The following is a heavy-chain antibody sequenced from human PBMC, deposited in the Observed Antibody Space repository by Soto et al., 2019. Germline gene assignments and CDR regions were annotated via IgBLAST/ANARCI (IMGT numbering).Heavy chain of an antibody. CDR2: IYYSGST. Sequence: SETLSLTCTVSGGSISSYYWSWIRQPPGKGLEWIGYIYYSGSTNYNPSLKSRVTISVDTSKNQFSLKLSSVTAADTAVYYCARAWFGELFYYMDVWGKGTTVTVSS. J-gene: IGHJ6*03. V-gene: IGHV4-59*01. D-gene: IGHD3-10*01. CDR1: GGSISSYY. CDR3: ARAWFGELFYYMDV.